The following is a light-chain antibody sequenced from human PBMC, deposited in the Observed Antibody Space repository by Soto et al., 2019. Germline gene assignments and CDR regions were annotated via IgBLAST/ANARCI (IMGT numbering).Light chain of an antibody. J-gene: IGKJ5*01. V-gene: IGKV3-20*01. CDR2: GAS. CDR3: QHYGRPPPIT. Sequence: EVVLTQSPGTLSLSPGERATLSCRASQSVSSSYVGWYQQKPGQAPSRLLYGASSRPTGIPDRCSGSASGTEFTLPISRREHEDYAVYYCQHYGRPPPITFGQGTRLEIK. CDR1: QSVSSSY.